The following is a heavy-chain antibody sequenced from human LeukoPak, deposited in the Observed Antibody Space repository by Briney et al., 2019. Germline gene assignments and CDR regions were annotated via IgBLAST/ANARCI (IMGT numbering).Heavy chain of an antibody. D-gene: IGHD6-19*01. CDR2: INPNSGGT. Sequence: ASVKVSCKASGYTFTGYYMHWVRQAPGQGLEWMGWINPNSGGTNYAQKFQGRVTMSRDTSTSTVYMELSSLRSEDTAVYYCARVKVAVAAPYYYGMDVWGQGTTVTVSS. J-gene: IGHJ6*02. CDR3: ARVKVAVAAPYYYGMDV. V-gene: IGHV1-2*02. CDR1: GYTFTGYY.